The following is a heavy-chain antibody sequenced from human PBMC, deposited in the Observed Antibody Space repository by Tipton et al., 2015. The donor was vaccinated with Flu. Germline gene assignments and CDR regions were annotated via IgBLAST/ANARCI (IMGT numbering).Heavy chain of an antibody. V-gene: IGHV3-49*04. Sequence: LSLTCTASGFTFGDYAMSWVRQAPGKGLEWVGFIRSKAYGGTTEYAASVKGRFTISRDDSKSIAYLQMNSLKTEDTAVYYCTRRGIRSYYYYGMDVWGQGTTVTVSS. CDR3: TRRGIRSYYYYGMDV. CDR1: GFTFGDYA. CDR2: IRSKAYGGTT. J-gene: IGHJ6*02.